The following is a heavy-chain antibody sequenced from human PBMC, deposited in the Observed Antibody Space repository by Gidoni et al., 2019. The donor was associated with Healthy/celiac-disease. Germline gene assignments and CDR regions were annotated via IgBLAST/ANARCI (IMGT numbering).Heavy chain of an antibody. CDR2: INHSGST. CDR3: ARRMGYCSSTSCKPHYYMDV. D-gene: IGHD2-2*01. J-gene: IGHJ6*03. Sequence: QVQLQQWGAGLLKPSETLSLTCAVYGGSFSGYYWRWIRQPPGKGLEWIGAINHSGSTNYNPSLKSRVTRSVDTSKNQFSLKLSSVTAADTAVYYCARRMGYCSSTSCKPHYYMDVWGKGTTVTVSS. CDR1: GGSFSGYY. V-gene: IGHV4-34*01.